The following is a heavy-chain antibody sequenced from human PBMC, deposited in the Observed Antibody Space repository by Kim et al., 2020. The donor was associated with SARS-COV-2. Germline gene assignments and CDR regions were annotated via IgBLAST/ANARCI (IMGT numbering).Heavy chain of an antibody. CDR3: ARETIRNGYYFDY. Sequence: CPASRQGRFPISRDNSKNTLYRQMNSLRPEDTAVYYCARETIRNGYYFDYWGQGTLVTVSS. V-gene: IGHV3-23*01. D-gene: IGHD1-1*01. J-gene: IGHJ4*02.